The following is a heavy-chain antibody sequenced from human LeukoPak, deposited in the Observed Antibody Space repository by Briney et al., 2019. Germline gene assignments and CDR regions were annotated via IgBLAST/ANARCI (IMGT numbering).Heavy chain of an antibody. CDR3: AREVDCSSTSCYALWFDP. CDR2: ISSSSSYI. J-gene: IGHJ5*02. Sequence: GGSLRLSCAASGFTFSSYSMNWVRQAPGKGLEWVSSISSSSSYIYYADSVKGRFTISRDNAKNSLYLKMNSLRAEDTAVYYCAREVDCSSTSCYALWFDPWGQGTLVTVSS. D-gene: IGHD2-2*01. V-gene: IGHV3-21*01. CDR1: GFTFSSYS.